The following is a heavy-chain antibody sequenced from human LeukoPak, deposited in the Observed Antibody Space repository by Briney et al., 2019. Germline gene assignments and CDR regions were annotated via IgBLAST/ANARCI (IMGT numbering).Heavy chain of an antibody. CDR1: GFTFSSYA. Sequence: PGGSLRLSCAASGFTFSSYAMSWVRQAPGKGLEWVSAISSSGGSTYYGDSVKGRFTVSRDNSKNTLYLQMNSLRAEDTAVYYCARETPLQLAGYFDYWGQGTLVTVSS. J-gene: IGHJ4*02. CDR2: ISSSGGST. D-gene: IGHD3-3*02. V-gene: IGHV3-23*01. CDR3: ARETPLQLAGYFDY.